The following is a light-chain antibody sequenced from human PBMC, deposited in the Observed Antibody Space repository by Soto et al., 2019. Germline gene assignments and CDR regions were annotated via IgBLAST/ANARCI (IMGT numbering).Light chain of an antibody. V-gene: IGKV1-8*01. CDR2: AAS. CDR3: QQYNSYQWT. Sequence: AIRMTQSPSSLSASTGDRVTITCRASQGISSYLAWYQQKPGKAPKLLIYAASTLQSGVPSRFSGSGSGTDFTLTISCLQSEDFATYYCQQYNSYQWTFGQGTKVDIK. J-gene: IGKJ1*01. CDR1: QGISSY.